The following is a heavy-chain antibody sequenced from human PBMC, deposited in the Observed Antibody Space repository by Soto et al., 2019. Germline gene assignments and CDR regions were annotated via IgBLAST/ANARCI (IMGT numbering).Heavy chain of an antibody. Sequence: SETLSLTCTVSGGSISSGGYYWSWIRQHPGKGLEWIGYIYYSGSTYYNPSLKSRFTISVDTSKNQFSLKLSSVTAADTAADYCARDRMKYDILTGQNYYYYGMDVWGQGTTVTVSS. CDR2: IYYSGST. J-gene: IGHJ6*02. CDR1: GGSISSGGYY. CDR3: ARDRMKYDILTGQNYYYYGMDV. D-gene: IGHD3-9*01. V-gene: IGHV4-31*03.